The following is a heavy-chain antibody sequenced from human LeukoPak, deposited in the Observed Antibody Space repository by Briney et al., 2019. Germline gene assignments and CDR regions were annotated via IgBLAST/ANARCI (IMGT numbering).Heavy chain of an antibody. CDR3: ARESVWGSVDY. CDR2: IYYSGST. V-gene: IGHV4-59*01. J-gene: IGHJ4*02. Sequence: SETLSVTCTVSGDSISSYYWSWIRQHPGEGLEWIGYIYYSGSTNYTPSLKSRVTISVDTSKNQFSLKLTSVTAADTAVYYCARESVWGSVDYWGQGTLVTVSS. CDR1: GDSISSYY. D-gene: IGHD5/OR15-5a*01.